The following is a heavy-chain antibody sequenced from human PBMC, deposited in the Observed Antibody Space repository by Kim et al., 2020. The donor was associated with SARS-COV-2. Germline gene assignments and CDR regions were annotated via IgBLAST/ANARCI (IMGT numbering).Heavy chain of an antibody. CDR2: IDPSDSYT. D-gene: IGHD1-7*01. CDR1: GYSFPNSW. J-gene: IGHJ4*02. V-gene: IGHV5-10-1*01. CDR3: ASGNYYSAF. Sequence: GESLKISCKGSGYSFPNSWITWVRQRPGNGLEWMGKIDPSDSYTNYSPSFQGHVYMSVDRSINTAFLHWSSLKASDTAMYYCASGNYYSAFWGQGTLVTVSS.